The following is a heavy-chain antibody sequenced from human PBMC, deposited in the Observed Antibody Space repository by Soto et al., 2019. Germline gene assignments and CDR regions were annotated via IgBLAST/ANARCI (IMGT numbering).Heavy chain of an antibody. V-gene: IGHV1-24*01. D-gene: IGHD1-26*01. CDR3: ATGSGSYFLDWFDP. CDR2: FDPEDGET. CDR1: GYTLTELS. Sequence: QVQLVQSGAEVKKPGASVKVSCKVSGYTLTELSIHWVRQAPGKGLEWMGGFDPEDGETVYAQKFQGRVTMTEDTSTDPAYMELSSLRSDDTAVYYCATGSGSYFLDWFDPWGQGTLVTVSS. J-gene: IGHJ5*02.